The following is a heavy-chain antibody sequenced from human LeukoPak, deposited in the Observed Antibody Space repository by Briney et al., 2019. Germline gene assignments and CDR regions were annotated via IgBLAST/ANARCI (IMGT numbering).Heavy chain of an antibody. V-gene: IGHV3-11*01. J-gene: IGHJ4*02. CDR2: ISSSGSTI. Sequence: GGSLRLSCAASGFIFSNGWMSWVRQAPGKGLEWVSYISSSGSTICYADSVKGRFTISRDNAKNSLYLQMNSLRAEDTAVYYCAREGVAAAGTPNVDGYFDYWGQGTLATVSS. D-gene: IGHD6-13*01. CDR3: AREGVAAAGTPNVDGYFDY. CDR1: GFIFSNGW.